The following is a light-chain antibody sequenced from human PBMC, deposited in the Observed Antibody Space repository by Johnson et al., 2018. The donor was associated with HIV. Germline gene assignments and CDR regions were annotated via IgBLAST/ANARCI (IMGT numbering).Light chain of an antibody. J-gene: IGLJ1*01. Sequence: QSVLTQPPSVYAAPGQKVTISCSGSSSNIGNNYVSWYQQLPGTAPKLLIYDNNKRPSGTPDRFSGSKSGTSATLGITGLQTGDEADYYCGTWDSSLSAGVFGTGTKVTVL. V-gene: IGLV1-51*01. CDR1: SSNIGNNY. CDR2: DNN. CDR3: GTWDSSLSAGV.